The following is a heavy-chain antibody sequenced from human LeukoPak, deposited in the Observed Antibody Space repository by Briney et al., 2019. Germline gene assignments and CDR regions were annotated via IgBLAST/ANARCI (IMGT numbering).Heavy chain of an antibody. V-gene: IGHV7-4-1*02. CDR3: ARAMYYDSSGFRDWIDP. J-gene: IGHJ5*02. CDR1: GYKFSSYA. D-gene: IGHD3-22*01. CDR2: INTNTGNP. Sequence: ASVKVSCKASGYKFSSYAMNWVRQAPGQGLEWMGWINTNTGNPTYAQGFTGRFVFSLDTSVSTSYLEINSLKAEDTAVYYCARAMYYDSSGFRDWIDPWGQGTLVTVSS.